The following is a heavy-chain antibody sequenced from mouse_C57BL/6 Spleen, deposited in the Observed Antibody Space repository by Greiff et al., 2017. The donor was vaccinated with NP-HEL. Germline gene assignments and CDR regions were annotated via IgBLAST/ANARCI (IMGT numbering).Heavy chain of an antibody. D-gene: IGHD1-1*01. J-gene: IGHJ4*01. CDR1: GYAFSSSW. CDR3: ARKGDGGDYYAMDY. Sequence: VQLQQSGPELVKPGASVKISCKASGYAFSSSWMNWVKQRPGKGLEWIGRIYPGDGDTNYNGKVKGKATLTADKSSSTAYMQLSSLTSEDSAVYFCARKGDGGDYYAMDYWGQGTSVTVSS. CDR2: IYPGDGDT. V-gene: IGHV1-82*01.